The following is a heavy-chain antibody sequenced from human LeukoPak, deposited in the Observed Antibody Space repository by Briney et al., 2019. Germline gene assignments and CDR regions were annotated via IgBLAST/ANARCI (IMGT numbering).Heavy chain of an antibody. Sequence: GGSLRLSCAASGFTFSSYAMSWVRQAPGKGLEWVSAISGSGGSTYYADSVKGRFTISRDNSKNTLYLQMNSLRAEDMAVYYCAKDSSPNTHYYYGMDVWGQGTTVTVSS. CDR1: GFTFSSYA. CDR2: ISGSGGST. J-gene: IGHJ6*02. V-gene: IGHV3-23*01. CDR3: AKDSSPNTHYYYGMDV. D-gene: IGHD2-2*01.